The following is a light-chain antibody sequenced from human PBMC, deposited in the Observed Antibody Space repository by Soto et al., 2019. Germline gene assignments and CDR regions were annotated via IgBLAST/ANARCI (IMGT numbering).Light chain of an antibody. CDR3: SSFAGSNYFVV. CDR2: DVS. Sequence: QSVLTQPPSASGSPGQSVTISCTGTSSDVGGYNFVSWYLQHPGKAPKLMIYDVSQRPSGVPDRFSGSKSGNTASLPVSGLQAEDEADYYCSSFAGSNYFVVFGGGTKVTVL. J-gene: IGLJ2*01. CDR1: SSDVGGYNF. V-gene: IGLV2-8*01.